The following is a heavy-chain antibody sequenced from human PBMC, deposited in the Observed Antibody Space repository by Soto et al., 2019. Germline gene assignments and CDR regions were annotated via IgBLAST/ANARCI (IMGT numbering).Heavy chain of an antibody. J-gene: IGHJ6*02. D-gene: IGHD3-10*01. CDR1: GFTFSSYA. CDR3: ARNYYGSGSYYKPPEGYYYGMDV. V-gene: IGHV3-23*01. CDR2: ISGSGGST. Sequence: GSLRLSCAASGFTFSSYAMSWVRQAPGKGLEWVSAISGSGGSTYYADSVKGRFTISRDNSKNTLYLQMNSLRAEDTAVYYCARNYYGSGSYYKPPEGYYYGMDVWGQGTTVTAS.